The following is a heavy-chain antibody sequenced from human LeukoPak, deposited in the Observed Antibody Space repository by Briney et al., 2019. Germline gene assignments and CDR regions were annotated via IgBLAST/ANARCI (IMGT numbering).Heavy chain of an antibody. D-gene: IGHD3-10*01. Sequence: SETLSLTCTVSGGSISSSSYYWGWIRQPPGKGLEWIGSIYYSGSTYYNPSLKSRVTISVDTSKNQFSLKLSSVTAADTAVYYCARPYGSGSYFDYWGQGTLVTVSS. CDR3: ARPYGSGSYFDY. V-gene: IGHV4-39*07. CDR1: GGSISSSSYY. J-gene: IGHJ4*02. CDR2: IYYSGST.